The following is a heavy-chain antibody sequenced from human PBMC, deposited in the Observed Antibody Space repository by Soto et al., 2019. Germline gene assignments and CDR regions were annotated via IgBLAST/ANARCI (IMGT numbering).Heavy chain of an antibody. V-gene: IGHV3-15*01. CDR3: TTYDYIWGNYRYRWAY. CDR2: IKSETDGGTT. J-gene: IGHJ4*02. D-gene: IGHD3-16*02. Sequence: EVQLVESGGGLVKPGGSLRLSCAASGFPFSNSWMSWVRQAPGDGLEWVARIKSETDGGTTDYAAPVEGRFTISRDDSKNTLYLKMNSLRTEDTAVYYGTTYDYIWGNYRYRWAYWGQVTLVTVSS. CDR1: GFPFSNSW.